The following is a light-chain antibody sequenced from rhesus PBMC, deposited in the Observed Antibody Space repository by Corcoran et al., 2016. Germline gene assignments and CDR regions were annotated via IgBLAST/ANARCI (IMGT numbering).Light chain of an antibody. Sequence: QVILTQSPATLSLSPGERATLSCRASQSVSSYLAWYQQKAGQAPNLLIYGASSRATGVPDRFSGSGSGTEFTLTISSLEPEDFAVYYCQKYNNSPYSFGQGTKVEIK. CDR2: GAS. CDR1: QSVSSY. CDR3: QKYNNSPYS. J-gene: IGKJ2*01. V-gene: IGKV3-53*02.